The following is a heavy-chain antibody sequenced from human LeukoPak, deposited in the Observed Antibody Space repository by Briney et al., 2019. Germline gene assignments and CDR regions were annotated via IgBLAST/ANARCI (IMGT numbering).Heavy chain of an antibody. CDR3: AKAAWNNWFDP. D-gene: IGHD1-1*01. CDR1: GFTLNNYA. J-gene: IGHJ5*02. V-gene: IGHV3-23*01. CDR2: ISGSGGST. Sequence: GGSLRLSCAASGFTLNNYAMSWVRQAPGKELEWVSAISGSGGSTYYADSVKGRFTVSRDNSKDTLYLQMNSLRAEDTAVYYCAKAAWNNWFDPWGQGTLVTVSS.